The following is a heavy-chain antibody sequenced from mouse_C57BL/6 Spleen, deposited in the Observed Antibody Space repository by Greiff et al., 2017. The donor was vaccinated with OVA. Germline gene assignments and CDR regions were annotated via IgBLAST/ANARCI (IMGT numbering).Heavy chain of an antibody. V-gene: IGHV1-53*01. D-gene: IGHD1-1*01. Sequence: QVQLQHPGTELVKPGASVKLSCKASGYTFTSYWMHWVKQRPGQGLEWIGNINPSNGGTNYNEKFKSKATLTADKSSSTAYMQLSSLTSEDSAVYYCARDGSSSYAMDYWGQVTSVTVSS. CDR1: GYTFTSYW. CDR3: ARDGSSSYAMDY. J-gene: IGHJ4*01. CDR2: INPSNGGT.